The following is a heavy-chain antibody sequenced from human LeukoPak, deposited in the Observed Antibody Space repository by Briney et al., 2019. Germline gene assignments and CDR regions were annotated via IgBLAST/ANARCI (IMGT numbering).Heavy chain of an antibody. D-gene: IGHD3-10*01. CDR1: GYTFTGYY. CDR3: ARMYYYGSRNFDY. Sequence: GASVKVSCKASGYTFTGYYMHWVRRPPGQGLVWRGWINTNSGGTNYAQKFQGRVTITRDTSISTAYMELSRLRSDDTAVYYCARMYYYGSRNFDYWGQGTLVTVSS. J-gene: IGHJ4*02. V-gene: IGHV1-2*02. CDR2: INTNSGGT.